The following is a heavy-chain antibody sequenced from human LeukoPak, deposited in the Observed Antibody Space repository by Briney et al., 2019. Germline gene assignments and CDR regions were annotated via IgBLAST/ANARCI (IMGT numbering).Heavy chain of an antibody. Sequence: GGSLRLSCAASGFIFDDYAMHWVRQAPGKGLEWVSLISGDDGRTYYTDSVKGRFTISRDNSRHSLYLQMNSLRTEDTALYYCTKNGGYSDAFDIWGQGTMVTVSS. CDR1: GFIFDDYA. CDR3: TKNGGYSDAFDI. CDR2: ISGDDGRT. V-gene: IGHV3-43*02. J-gene: IGHJ3*02. D-gene: IGHD3-10*01.